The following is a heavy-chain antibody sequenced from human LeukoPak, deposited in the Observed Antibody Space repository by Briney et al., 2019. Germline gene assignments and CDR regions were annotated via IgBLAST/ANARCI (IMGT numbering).Heavy chain of an antibody. D-gene: IGHD3-22*01. CDR3: ARGRYYTDTSGFSPLDP. Sequence: ASVKVSCKTSGHTFTSYYMHWVRQAPGQGLEWMGIINPSGDSTSYAQKFQGRVTMTRDTSTTTVYMNLRSLRSEDTAVYYCARGRYYTDTSGFSPLDPWGQGTLVTVSS. CDR1: GHTFTSYY. CDR2: INPSGDST. V-gene: IGHV1-46*01. J-gene: IGHJ5*02.